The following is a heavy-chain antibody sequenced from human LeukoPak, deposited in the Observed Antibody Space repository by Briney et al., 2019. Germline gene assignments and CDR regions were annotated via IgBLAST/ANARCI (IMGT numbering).Heavy chain of an antibody. CDR1: GGTFSSYA. D-gene: IGHD6-13*01. V-gene: IGHV1-69*13. CDR2: IIPIFGTA. CDR3: GTGTRDVFDI. J-gene: IGHJ3*02. Sequence: SVKVSYKASGGTFSSYAISWVRQAPGQGLEWMGGIIPIFGTANYAQEFQGRVTITADDSTSTAYMELSSLRSEDTAVYYCGTGTRDVFDIWGQGTMVTVSS.